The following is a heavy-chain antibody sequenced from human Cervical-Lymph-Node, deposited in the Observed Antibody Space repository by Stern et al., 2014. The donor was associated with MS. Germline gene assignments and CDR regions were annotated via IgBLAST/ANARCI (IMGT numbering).Heavy chain of an antibody. V-gene: IGHV2-70*11. J-gene: IGHJ6*02. Sequence: ESGPALVKPTQTLTLTCTFSGFSLTTSAMSVSWIRQPPGNALEWLARIDWDGDKYYSTSLRTRLTISKDTSSNQVVLILTDMDPVDTATYYCARMTGRGDYYYYSGLDVWGQGTTVTVSS. D-gene: IGHD3-10*01. CDR2: IDWDGDK. CDR3: ARMTGRGDYYYYSGLDV. CDR1: GFSLTTSAMS.